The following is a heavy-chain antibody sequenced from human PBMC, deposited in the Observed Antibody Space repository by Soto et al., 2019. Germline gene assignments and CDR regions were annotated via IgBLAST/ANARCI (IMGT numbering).Heavy chain of an antibody. V-gene: IGHV3-23*01. CDR3: AKDPPGYDILTGYYPQRYFDY. Sequence: GSLRLSCAASGFTFSSYAMSWVRQAPGKGLEWVSAISGSGGSTYYADSVKGRFTISRDNSKNTLYLQMNSLRAEDTAVYYCAKDPPGYDILTGYYPQRYFDYWGQGTLVTVSS. D-gene: IGHD3-9*01. J-gene: IGHJ4*02. CDR1: GFTFSSYA. CDR2: ISGSGGST.